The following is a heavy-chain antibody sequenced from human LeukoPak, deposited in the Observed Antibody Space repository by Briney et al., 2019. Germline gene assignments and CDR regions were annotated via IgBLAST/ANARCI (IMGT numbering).Heavy chain of an antibody. V-gene: IGHV3-33*08. J-gene: IGHJ6*02. CDR1: GFTFSSYG. CDR3: ARGFNWNDWPYYGMDV. CDR2: IWYDGSNK. D-gene: IGHD1-1*01. Sequence: QPGGSLRLSCAASGFTFSSYGMHWVRQAPGKGLEWVAVIWYDGSNKYYADSVRGRFTISRDNSKITLYLQMNSLRAEDTAVYYCARGFNWNDWPYYGMDVWGQGTTVTVSS.